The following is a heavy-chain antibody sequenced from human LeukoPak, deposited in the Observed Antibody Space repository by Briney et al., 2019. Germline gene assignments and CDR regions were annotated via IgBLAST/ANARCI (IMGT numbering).Heavy chain of an antibody. D-gene: IGHD7-27*01. V-gene: IGHV1-69*04. CDR1: GGTFSNYA. Sequence: ASVKVSCKASGGTFSNYATSWVRQAPGQGLEWMGRIIPILGVANYAQKFQGGVTITADKSTSTAYMELSSLGSEDTAVFYCATESHWGSENNYWGQGTLVTVSS. CDR2: IIPILGVA. CDR3: ATESHWGSENNY. J-gene: IGHJ4*02.